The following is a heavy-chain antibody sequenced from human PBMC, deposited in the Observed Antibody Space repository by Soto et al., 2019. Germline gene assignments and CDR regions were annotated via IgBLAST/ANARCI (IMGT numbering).Heavy chain of an antibody. J-gene: IGHJ5*02. D-gene: IGHD2-15*01. CDR2: FFSDGTT. V-gene: IGHV4-39*07. Sequence: SETLSLTCDVSGCSTGSRTYYWGWIRQPPGKGLEWVGNFFSDGTTDYNPSLKSRLTISVDRSKNQFSLRLTSVTAADTAVYYCARDAPGVAPAWGQGTRVTVSS. CDR1: GCSTGSRTYY. CDR3: ARDAPGVAPA.